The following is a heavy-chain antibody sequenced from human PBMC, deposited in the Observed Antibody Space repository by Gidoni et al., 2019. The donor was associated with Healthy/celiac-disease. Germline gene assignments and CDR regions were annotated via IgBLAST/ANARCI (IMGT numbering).Heavy chain of an antibody. CDR2: IYYSGST. D-gene: IGHD6-19*01. CDR1: GGSISSYY. CDR3: ASSSGWAYWYFDL. J-gene: IGHJ2*01. V-gene: IGHV4-59*01. Sequence: PGLVKPSETLSLTCTVSGGSISSYYWSWIRQPPGKGLEWIGYIYYSGSTNYNPSLKSRVTISVDTSKNQFSRKLSSVTAADTAVYYCASSSGWAYWYFDLWGRGTLVTVSS.